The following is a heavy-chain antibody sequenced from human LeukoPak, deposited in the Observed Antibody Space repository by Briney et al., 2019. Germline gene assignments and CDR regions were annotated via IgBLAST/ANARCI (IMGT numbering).Heavy chain of an antibody. D-gene: IGHD3-3*01. CDR1: GGTFSSYA. Sequence: ASVKVSCKASGGTFSSYAISWVRQAPGQGLEWMGGIIPIFGTANYAQKFQGRVTITADESTSTAYMELSSLRSEDTAVYYCAGGSGSGYYTLHYYYYGMDVWGQGTTVTVSS. J-gene: IGHJ6*02. CDR2: IIPIFGTA. CDR3: AGGSGSGYYTLHYYYYGMDV. V-gene: IGHV1-69*13.